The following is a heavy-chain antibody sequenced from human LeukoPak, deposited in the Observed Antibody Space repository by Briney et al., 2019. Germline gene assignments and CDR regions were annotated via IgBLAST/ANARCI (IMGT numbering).Heavy chain of an antibody. CDR2: ISASGGST. CDR3: AKFSYGDYVH. Sequence: GGSLRLSCAASGFTFSNYAMSWVRQAPGKGLEWVSAISASGGSTYYADSVKGRFTFSRDNSKNTLYLQLNSLRTDDTAVYYCAKFSYGDYVHWGQGTLVTVS. D-gene: IGHD4-17*01. J-gene: IGHJ4*02. V-gene: IGHV3-23*01. CDR1: GFTFSNYA.